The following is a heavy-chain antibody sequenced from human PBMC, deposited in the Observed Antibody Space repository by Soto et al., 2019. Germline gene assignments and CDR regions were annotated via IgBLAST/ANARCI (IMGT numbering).Heavy chain of an antibody. D-gene: IGHD3-3*01. CDR2: IYYAGST. CDR3: VRDYDFWSGFPWTGYGMDV. Sequence: PSETLSLTCAVSSGSMTSYYWTWIRQPPGRGLAWIGFIYYAGSTKYNPSLKSRVTISVDTSKNQFSLKLSSVTAADTAVYYCVRDYDFWSGFPWTGYGMDVWGQGTTVTVSS. J-gene: IGHJ6*02. V-gene: IGHV4-59*12. CDR1: SGSMTSYY.